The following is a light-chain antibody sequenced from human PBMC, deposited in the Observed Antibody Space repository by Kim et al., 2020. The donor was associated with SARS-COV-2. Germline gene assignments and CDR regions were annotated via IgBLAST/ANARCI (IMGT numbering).Light chain of an antibody. V-gene: IGLV3-9*01. CDR3: QVWDSSPVV. J-gene: IGLJ2*01. CDR1: NIGSKN. Sequence: SVALGQTARITCGRNNIGSKNVHWYQQKPGQAPVLVIYRDGDRPSGIPERFSGSNSGNTATLTISRAQAGDEADYYCQVWDSSPVVFGGGTQLTVL. CDR2: RDG.